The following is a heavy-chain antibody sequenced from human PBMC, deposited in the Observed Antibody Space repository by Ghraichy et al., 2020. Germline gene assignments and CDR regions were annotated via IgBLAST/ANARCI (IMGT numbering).Heavy chain of an antibody. J-gene: IGHJ4*02. V-gene: IGHV3-74*01. Sequence: GGSLRLSCAASGFTLSDYWMHWVRQVPGKGLVWVSRIKMDGSGTDYADSVKGRFTISRDNAKNTVYLQMNSLRAEDTAVYYCVRPYDYWGQGTLVTVSS. CDR3: VRPYDY. CDR1: GFTLSDYW. CDR2: IKMDGSGT.